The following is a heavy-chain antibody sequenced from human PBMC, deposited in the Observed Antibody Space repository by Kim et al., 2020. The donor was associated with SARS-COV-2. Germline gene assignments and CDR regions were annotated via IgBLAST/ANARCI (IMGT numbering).Heavy chain of an antibody. CDR3: ARGVGYWFDP. D-gene: IGHD1-26*01. Sequence: STSYAQKFQGRVTMTRDTSTSTVYMELSSLRSEDTAVYYCARGVGYWFDPWGQGTLVTVSS. CDR2: ST. V-gene: IGHV1-46*01. J-gene: IGHJ5*02.